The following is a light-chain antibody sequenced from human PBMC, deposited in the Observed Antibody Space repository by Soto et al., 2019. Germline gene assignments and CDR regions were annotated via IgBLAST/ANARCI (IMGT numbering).Light chain of an antibody. J-gene: IGLJ3*02. Sequence: QSVLTQPASVSGSPGQSITISCAGTGGDIGAYNYVSWYQQHPGKAPKLMIYEVIRRPSGISNRFSGSKSGNTASLTISTLQAEDEADYYCSSYTTSSTVVFGGGTKRPS. CDR2: EVI. CDR3: SSYTTSSTVV. V-gene: IGLV2-14*01. CDR1: GGDIGAYNY.